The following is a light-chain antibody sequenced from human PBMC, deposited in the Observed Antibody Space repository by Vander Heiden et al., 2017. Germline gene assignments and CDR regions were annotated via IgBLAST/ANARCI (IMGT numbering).Light chain of an antibody. CDR1: TIGTKS. V-gene: IGLV3-9*01. Sequence: SYDLTQPLSVSAAPGQTARIACGGDTIGTKSVHWYHQRPGQAPVLVIYRDTNRPSGIPERFSGSNSGNTATLTISGSQAGDEGDYFCQVWDRNAVVFGGGTKLTVL. J-gene: IGLJ3*02. CDR2: RDT. CDR3: QVWDRNAVV.